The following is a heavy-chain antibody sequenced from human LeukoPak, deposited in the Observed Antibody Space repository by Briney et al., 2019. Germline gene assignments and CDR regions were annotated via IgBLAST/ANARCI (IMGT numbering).Heavy chain of an antibody. J-gene: IGHJ4*02. CDR2: IKQDGSEK. CDR3: ARDTYDSSGYVDY. CDR1: GFTFSSYW. Sequence: GGSLRLSCAASGFTFSSYWMSWVRQAPGKGLEWVANIKQDGSEKYYVDSVKGRFTISRDNAKNSLYLQMNSLRAKDTAVYYCARDTYDSSGYVDYWGQGTLVTVSS. D-gene: IGHD3-22*01. V-gene: IGHV3-7*01.